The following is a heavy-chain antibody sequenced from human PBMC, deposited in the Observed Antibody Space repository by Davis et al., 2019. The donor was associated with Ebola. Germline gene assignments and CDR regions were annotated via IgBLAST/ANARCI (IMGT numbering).Heavy chain of an antibody. J-gene: IGHJ4*02. CDR2: IYTSTI. V-gene: IGHV3-48*01. D-gene: IGHD1-26*01. CDR1: GFTFSNYG. Sequence: GESLKISCAASGFTFSNYGMNWVRQAPGKGLEWVSYIYTSTIYYADSVKGRFTISRDNSKNTLYLQMNSLRAEDTAVYYCARDLGPWELGGKLGYWGQGTLVTVSS. CDR3: ARDLGPWELGGKLGY.